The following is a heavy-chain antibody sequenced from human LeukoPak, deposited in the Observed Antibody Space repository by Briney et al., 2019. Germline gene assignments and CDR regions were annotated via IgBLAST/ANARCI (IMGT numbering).Heavy chain of an antibody. D-gene: IGHD7-27*01. J-gene: IGHJ4*02. CDR1: GFTFSSYE. CDR2: ISRSGSTI. V-gene: IGHV3-48*03. Sequence: PGGSLRLSCAASGFTFSSYEMNWVPQAPGKGLEWVSYISRSGSTIYYADSVKGRFTISRDNAKNSLYLQMNSLRAEDTAVYYCAREGFPGFDYWGQGTLVTVSS. CDR3: AREGFPGFDY.